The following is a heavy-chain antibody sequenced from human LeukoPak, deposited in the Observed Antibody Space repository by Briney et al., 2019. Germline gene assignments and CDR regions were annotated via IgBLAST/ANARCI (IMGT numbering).Heavy chain of an antibody. CDR1: GFPFKEYA. J-gene: IGHJ4*02. D-gene: IGHD3-3*02. CDR2: ISGSCAST. CDR3: ARDRLGPSFSVSHFDL. V-gene: IGHV3-20*04. Sequence: GGSLRLSCAASGFPFKEYAMNWVRQAPGKGLEWVSGISGSCASTHYADSVKGRFTISRDNAKNSLYLRMDSLRAEDTALYYCARDRLGPSFSVSHFDLWGQGTLVTVSS.